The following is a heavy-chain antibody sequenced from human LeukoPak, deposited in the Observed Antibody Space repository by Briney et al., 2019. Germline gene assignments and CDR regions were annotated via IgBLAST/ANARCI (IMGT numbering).Heavy chain of an antibody. CDR1: GGSICSGSYY. D-gene: IGHD3-3*01. Sequence: PSQTLSLTCTVSGGSICSGSYYWSWIRQPPGKGLECIGYMSYSGSTNYNPSLKGRVTISVDTSKNQLSLKLTSVTAADTAVYYCARLRSGYYGDYWGQGTLVTVSS. CDR2: MSYSGST. J-gene: IGHJ4*02. V-gene: IGHV4-61*01. CDR3: ARLRSGYYGDY.